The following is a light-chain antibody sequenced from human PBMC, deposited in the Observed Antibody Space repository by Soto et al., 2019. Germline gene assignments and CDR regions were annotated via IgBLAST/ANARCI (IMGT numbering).Light chain of an antibody. J-gene: IGKJ4*01. CDR3: QHYDHLPPLS. CDR2: DAS. V-gene: IGKV1-33*01. CDR1: QDIKNY. Sequence: DIQMTQSPSSLSASVGDRVTITCQASQDIKNYLNWYQQKPGKAPNLLIYDASNLKTGVPSRFSGSGSGTHFTFTIISLQPEDIATYYCQHYDHLPPLSFGGGTKVEIK.